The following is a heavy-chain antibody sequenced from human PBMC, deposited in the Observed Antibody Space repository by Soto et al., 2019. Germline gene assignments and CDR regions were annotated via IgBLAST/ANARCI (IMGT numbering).Heavy chain of an antibody. V-gene: IGHV1-18*01. CDR2: ISAYNGNT. CDR1: GYTFTSYG. CDR3: AKDHPVGSVFDY. Sequence: GASVKVSCKASGYTFTSYGISWVRQAPGQGLEWMGWISAYNGNTNYAQKLQGKVTMTTDTSTSTAYMELRSLRSDDTAIYYCAKDHPVGSVFDYWGQGTLVTVSS. J-gene: IGHJ4*02.